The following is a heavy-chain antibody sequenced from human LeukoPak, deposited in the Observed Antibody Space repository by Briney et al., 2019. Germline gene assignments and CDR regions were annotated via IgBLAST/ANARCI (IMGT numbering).Heavy chain of an antibody. CDR3: ARDPNGDYFGAFDI. V-gene: IGHV3-23*01. CDR2: ISGSGGRT. J-gene: IGHJ3*02. CDR1: GFTFSSYA. Sequence: GGSLRLSCAASGFTFSSYAMMWLRQAPGRGLEWVSVISGSGGRTLYADSVKGRFTISRDNSKNTLYLQMSSLRAEDTAVYYCARDPNGDYFGAFDIWGQGTTVTVSS. D-gene: IGHD4-17*01.